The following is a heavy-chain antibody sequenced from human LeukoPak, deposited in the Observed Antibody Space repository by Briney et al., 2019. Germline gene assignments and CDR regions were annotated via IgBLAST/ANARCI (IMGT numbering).Heavy chain of an antibody. D-gene: IGHD3-10*01. V-gene: IGHV1-24*01. J-gene: IGHJ6*04. CDR1: GYTFTELS. CDR3: ATDLEGSGSSGRYYYYGMDV. Sequence: ASVKVSCMVSGYTFTELSMHWVRQAPGKGLEWMGGFDPEDCETIYAQKFQGRVTMTEDTSTDTAYMELSSLRSEDTAVYYCATDLEGSGSSGRYYYYGMDVWGKGTTVTVSS. CDR2: FDPEDCET.